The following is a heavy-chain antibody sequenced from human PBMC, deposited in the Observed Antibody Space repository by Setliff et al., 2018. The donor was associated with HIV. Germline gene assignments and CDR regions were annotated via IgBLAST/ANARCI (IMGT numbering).Heavy chain of an antibody. CDR2: IYYSGNT. CDR3: ARQSGYTRGWDIFGLVAGSFDI. J-gene: IGHJ3*02. CDR1: DGSISSSSYY. D-gene: IGHD3-3*01. V-gene: IGHV4-39*01. Sequence: PSETLSLTCNVSDGSISSSSYYWAWIRQPPGKGLEWIGTIYYSGNTYYRPSLKSRVTVSIDTSKNQFSLRLNSVTAADTAVYYCARQSGYTRGWDIFGLVAGSFDIWGHGTMVTVS.